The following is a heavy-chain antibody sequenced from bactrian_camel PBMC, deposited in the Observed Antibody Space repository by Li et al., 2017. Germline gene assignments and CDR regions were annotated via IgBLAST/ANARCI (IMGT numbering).Heavy chain of an antibody. CDR3: VRSYRAEYGGSWSPNY. Sequence: VQLVESGGGLVQSGRSLRLSCAASGFVFSNYAMSWVRQAPGKGLEWVSVVNAASTYTAYAGSVKGRFTISRDNAKNTLYLQMNSLKPEDTALYYCVRSYRAEYGGSWSPNYWGQGTQVTVS. V-gene: IGHV3S42*01. CDR2: VNAASTYT. D-gene: IGHD6*01. CDR1: GFVFSNYA. J-gene: IGHJ4*01.